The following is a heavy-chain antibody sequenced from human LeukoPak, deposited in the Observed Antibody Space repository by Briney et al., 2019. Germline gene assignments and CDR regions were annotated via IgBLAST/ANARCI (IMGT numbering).Heavy chain of an antibody. Sequence: GGSLRLSCAASGFTFSTYSMSWVRQAPRKGLEWVSVIHGSGDTTNYADSVKGRFTISRDNSKNMLYLQMHGLRAEDTAVYYCAKDQRPDSGYDIDYWGQGPRHTVSS. D-gene: IGHD5-12*01. CDR2: IHGSGDTT. CDR1: GFTFSTYS. J-gene: IGHJ4*02. V-gene: IGHV3-23*01. CDR3: AKDQRPDSGYDIDY.